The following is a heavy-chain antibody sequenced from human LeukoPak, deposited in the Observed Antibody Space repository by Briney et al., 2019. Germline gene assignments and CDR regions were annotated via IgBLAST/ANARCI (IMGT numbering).Heavy chain of an antibody. J-gene: IGHJ6*02. CDR2: IYYSGST. V-gene: IGHV4-39*01. CDR3: ARHRTDYYYYGMDV. Sequence: SETLSLTCTVSGGSISSSSYYWGWIRRPPGKGLEWIGSIYYSGSTYYNPSLKSRVTISVDTSKNQFSLKLSSVTAADTAVYYCARHRTDYYYYGMDVWGQGTTVTVSS. CDR1: GGSISSSSYY.